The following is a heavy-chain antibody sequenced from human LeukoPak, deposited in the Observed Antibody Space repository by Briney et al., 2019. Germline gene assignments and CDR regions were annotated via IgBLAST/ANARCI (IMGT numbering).Heavy chain of an antibody. CDR1: GDSISTYH. CDR3: VRDRRHSYGSYFGP. CDR2: VQTTGTS. Sequence: SETLSLTCSVSGDSISTYHWGWIRQPPGRGLEWIGYVQTTGTSNFNPSLKSRVTITLYESKAQFSLRLTSVTAADTAVYYCVRDRRHSYGSYFGPWGQGTLVIVSS. D-gene: IGHD5-18*01. J-gene: IGHJ5*02. V-gene: IGHV4-59*01.